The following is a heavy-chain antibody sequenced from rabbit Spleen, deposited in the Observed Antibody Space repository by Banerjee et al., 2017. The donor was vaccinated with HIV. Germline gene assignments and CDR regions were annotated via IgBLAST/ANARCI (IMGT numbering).Heavy chain of an antibody. CDR1: GFDVNSDY. CDR3: VRDRANIGGDYGPYYFDL. J-gene: IGHJ4*01. V-gene: IGHV1S7*01. D-gene: IGHD2-1*01. Sequence: QLKETGGGLVQPGGSLTLSCKASGFDVNSDYMSWVRQAPGKGLEWIGCIYIGSVTTDYASWVNGRFTISSHNAQNTLYLQLNSLTAADTATYLCVRDRANIGGDYGPYYFDLWGQGTLVTVS. CDR2: IYIGSVTT.